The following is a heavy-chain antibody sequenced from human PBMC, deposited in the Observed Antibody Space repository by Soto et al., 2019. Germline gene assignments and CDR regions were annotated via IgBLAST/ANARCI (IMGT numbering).Heavy chain of an antibody. CDR2: IWYDGSNT. CDR3: ARDGYCSSTSCYGGDYYYYGMAV. CDR1: GFTFSSYG. J-gene: IGHJ6*02. V-gene: IGHV3-33*01. Sequence: TGGSLRLSCAASGFTFSSYGMHWVRQAPGKGLEWVAVIWYDGSNTNYADSVKGRFTISRDNAKNSLYLQMNSLRAEDTAVYYCARDGYCSSTSCYGGDYYYYGMAVWGQGTTVTVSS. D-gene: IGHD2-2*03.